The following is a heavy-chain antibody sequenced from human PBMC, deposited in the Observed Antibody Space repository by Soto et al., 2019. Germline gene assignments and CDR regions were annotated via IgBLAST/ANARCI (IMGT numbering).Heavy chain of an antibody. D-gene: IGHD3-22*01. CDR3: TRPVGSYYYDSSGYTNTYDY. V-gene: IGHV3-73*01. CDR2: IRSKANSYAT. Sequence: GGSLRLSCAASGFTFSGSAMHWVRQASGKGLEWVGRIRSKANSYATAYAASVKGRFTISRDDSKNTAYLQMNSLKTEDTAVYYCTRPVGSYYYDSSGYTNTYDYWGQGTLVTVSS. J-gene: IGHJ4*02. CDR1: GFTFSGSA.